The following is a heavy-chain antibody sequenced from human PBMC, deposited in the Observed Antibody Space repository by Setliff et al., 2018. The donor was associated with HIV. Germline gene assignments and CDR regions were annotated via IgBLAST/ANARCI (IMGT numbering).Heavy chain of an antibody. J-gene: IGHJ1*01. Sequence: PGGSLRLSCAASGFTLSSYSMNWVRQAPGKGLEWVSSISSSSSYIHYADSVKGRFTISRDNAKNSLYLQMNSLRAEDTAVYYCAREPSAAGPEYFQHWGQGTLVTVSS. CDR2: ISSSSSYI. CDR1: GFTLSSYS. D-gene: IGHD6-13*01. V-gene: IGHV3-21*01. CDR3: AREPSAAGPEYFQH.